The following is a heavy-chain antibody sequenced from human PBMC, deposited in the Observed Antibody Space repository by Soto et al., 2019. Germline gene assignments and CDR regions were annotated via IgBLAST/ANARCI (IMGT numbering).Heavy chain of an antibody. J-gene: IGHJ4*02. Sequence: SETLSLTCTVSGGSISSYYWSWIRQPPGKGLEWIGYIYYSGSTNYNPSLKGRVTISVDTSKNQFSLKLSSVTAADTAVYYCARVGDYGDNLLLDYWGQGTLVTVSS. V-gene: IGHV4-59*01. CDR2: IYYSGST. D-gene: IGHD4-17*01. CDR1: GGSISSYY. CDR3: ARVGDYGDNLLLDY.